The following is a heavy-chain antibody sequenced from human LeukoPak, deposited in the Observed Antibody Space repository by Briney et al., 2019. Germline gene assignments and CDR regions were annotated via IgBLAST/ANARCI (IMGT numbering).Heavy chain of an antibody. V-gene: IGHV3-9*01. CDR2: ISWNSGSI. CDR3: ALLTGYCSSTSCYKPDRDV. CDR1: GFTFDDYA. J-gene: IGHJ6*02. D-gene: IGHD2-2*02. Sequence: GRSLRLSCAASGFTFDDYAMHWARQAPGKGLEWVSGISWNSGSIGYADSVKGRFTISRDNAKNSLYLQMNSLRAEDTALYYCALLTGYCSSTSCYKPDRDVWGQGTTVTVSS.